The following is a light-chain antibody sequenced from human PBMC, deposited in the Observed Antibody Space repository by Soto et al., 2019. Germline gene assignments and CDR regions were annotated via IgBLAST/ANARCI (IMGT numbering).Light chain of an antibody. CDR1: SSDVGGYNY. CDR2: EVT. CDR3: NSYTGSGTLGV. J-gene: IGLJ1*01. V-gene: IGLV2-14*01. Sequence: QSALTQPASVSGSPGQSITFSCTGTSSDVGGYNYVSWYQQHPGKAPKVMIYEVTNRPSGVSHRFSGSKSGNTASLTISGLQAEDETDYYGNSYTGSGTLGVFGTGTKLTVL.